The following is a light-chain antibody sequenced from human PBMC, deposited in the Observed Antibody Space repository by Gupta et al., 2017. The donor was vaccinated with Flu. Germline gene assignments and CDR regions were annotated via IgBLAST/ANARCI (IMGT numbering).Light chain of an antibody. V-gene: IGKV1-5*03. J-gene: IGKJ4*01. CDR1: QTISTW. CDR3: QQYNSYSALT. CDR2: KAS. Sequence: ATLSASVGDRVTITCRASQTISTWLAWYQQKPGQAPKLLIYKASTLQSGVPSRFSGSGSETDFSLTISSLQPDDFATYYCQQYNSYSALTFGGGTRVEIK.